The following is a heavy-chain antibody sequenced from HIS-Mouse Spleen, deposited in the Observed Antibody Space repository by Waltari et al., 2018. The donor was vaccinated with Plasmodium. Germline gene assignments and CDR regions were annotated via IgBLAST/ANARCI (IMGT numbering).Heavy chain of an antibody. CDR3: AKSSKGTGDLWDY. V-gene: IGHV3-23*01. Sequence: VQLLVSGGGLVQLGGSMRLSCAPSGFPFSGYAMSWVRQAPGKVLEWVSAISGSGGRTYYADSVKGRFTISRDKSKNTLYLQMNSLRAEDTAVYYCAKSSKGTGDLWDYWGQGTLVTVSS. CDR2: ISGSGGRT. CDR1: GFPFSGYA. D-gene: IGHD7-27*01. J-gene: IGHJ4*02.